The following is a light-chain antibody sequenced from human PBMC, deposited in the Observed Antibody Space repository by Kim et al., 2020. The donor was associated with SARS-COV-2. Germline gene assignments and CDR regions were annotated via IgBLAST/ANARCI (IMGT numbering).Light chain of an antibody. J-gene: IGKJ1*01. V-gene: IGKV4-1*01. CDR1: QSVLHGANNKNN. Sequence: DIVMTQSPDSLAVSLVERATITCKSSQSVLHGANNKNNLAWYQQKPGQPPKLLIYWASTRESGVPDRISGSGSGTDFTLTISSLQAEDLALYYCQQYYAIPWTFGQGTKVDIK. CDR3: QQYYAIPWT. CDR2: WAS.